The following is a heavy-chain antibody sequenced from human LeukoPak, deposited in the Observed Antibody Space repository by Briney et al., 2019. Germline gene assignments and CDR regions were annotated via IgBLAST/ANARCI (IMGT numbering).Heavy chain of an antibody. CDR3: ARDGNRDVGAFDI. CDR1: GFTFSSYE. D-gene: IGHD1-14*01. Sequence: GGSLRLSCAASGFTFSSYEMNWVRQAPGKGLEWVSYISSSGSTIYYADSVKGRFTISRDNAKNSLYLQMNSLRAEDTAVYYCARDGNRDVGAFDIWGQGTMVTVSS. CDR2: ISSSGSTI. J-gene: IGHJ3*02. V-gene: IGHV3-48*03.